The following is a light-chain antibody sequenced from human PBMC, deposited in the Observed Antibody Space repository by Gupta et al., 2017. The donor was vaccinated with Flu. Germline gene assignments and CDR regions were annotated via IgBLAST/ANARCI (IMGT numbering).Light chain of an antibody. V-gene: IGKV3-15*01. J-gene: IGKJ1*01. CDR2: GAS. CDR3: QQDNRWPRT. Sequence: PGTLSVSPGEGVTLSCRASQSIGSSLAWYQQTPGQAPRLLISGASSRATGIPDRFSASGFGTDFTLTISSLQSEDFAFYYCQQDNRWPRTFGQGTKVEIK. CDR1: QSIGSS.